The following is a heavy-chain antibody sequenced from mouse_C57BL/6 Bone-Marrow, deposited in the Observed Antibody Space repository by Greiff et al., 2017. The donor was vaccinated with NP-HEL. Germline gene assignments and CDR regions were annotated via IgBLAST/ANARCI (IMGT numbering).Heavy chain of an antibody. V-gene: IGHV1-64*01. J-gene: IGHJ2*01. Sequence: QVQLQQSGPVLVKPGASVKMSCKASGYTFTSYWMHWVKQRPGQGLEWIGMIHPNSGSTNYNEKFKSKATLTVDKSSSTAYMQLSSLTSEDSAVYYCAGIPGDYWGQGTTLTVSS. CDR1: GYTFTSYW. CDR3: AGIPGDY. D-gene: IGHD3-2*02. CDR2: IHPNSGST.